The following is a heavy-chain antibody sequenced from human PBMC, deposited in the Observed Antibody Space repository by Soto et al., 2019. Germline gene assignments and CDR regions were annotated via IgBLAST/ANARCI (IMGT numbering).Heavy chain of an antibody. Sequence: GSLRLSCAASGFTFSSYAMHWVRQAPGKGLEWVAVISYDGSNKYYADSVKGRFTISRDNSKNTLYLQMNSLRAEDTAVYYCARDLQGSSSWYYFDYWGQGTLVTVSS. J-gene: IGHJ4*02. CDR1: GFTFSSYA. V-gene: IGHV3-30-3*01. CDR2: ISYDGSNK. D-gene: IGHD6-13*01. CDR3: ARDLQGSSSWYYFDY.